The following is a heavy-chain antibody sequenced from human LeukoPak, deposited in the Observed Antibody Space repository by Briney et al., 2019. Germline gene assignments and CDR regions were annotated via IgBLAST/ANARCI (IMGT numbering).Heavy chain of an antibody. J-gene: IGHJ4*02. V-gene: IGHV4-34*01. CDR2: INHSGST. CDR1: GGSFSGYY. CDR3: ARVSGVLGGRTYYYGSGSYYKGDYFDY. D-gene: IGHD3-10*01. Sequence: PSETLSLTCAVYGGSFSGYYWSWIRQPPGKGLEWIGEINHSGSTNYNPSLKSRVTISVDTSKNQFSLKLSSVTAADTAVYYCARVSGVLGGRTYYYGSGSYYKGDYFDYWGQGTLVTVSS.